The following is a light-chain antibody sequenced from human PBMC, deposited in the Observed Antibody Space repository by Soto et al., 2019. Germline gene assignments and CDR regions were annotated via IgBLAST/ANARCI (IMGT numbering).Light chain of an antibody. Sequence: DIQMTQSESSLSASVGERVTITCRASQRISNNLNWYQQKPGKAPKLLIHAASILQSGVEQRFSGSGSGTDFTLTIRTLQPQHFATYVCQQSYRNKITFGQGSRLEMK. CDR1: QRISNN. V-gene: IGKV1-39*01. CDR3: QQSYRNKIT. J-gene: IGKJ5*01. CDR2: AAS.